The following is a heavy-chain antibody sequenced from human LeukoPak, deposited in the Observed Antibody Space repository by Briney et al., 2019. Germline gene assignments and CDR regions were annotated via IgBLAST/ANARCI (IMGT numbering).Heavy chain of an antibody. CDR1: GFTFSSYA. CDR2: ISYDGSNK. Sequence: GRSLRLSCAASGFTFSSYAMHWVRQAPGKGLEWVAVISYDGSNKYYADSVKGRFTISRDNSKNTLYLQMNSLRAEDTAVYYCARVHLREVNYFDYWGQGTLVTLSS. D-gene: IGHD1-26*01. V-gene: IGHV3-30*04. CDR3: ARVHLREVNYFDY. J-gene: IGHJ4*02.